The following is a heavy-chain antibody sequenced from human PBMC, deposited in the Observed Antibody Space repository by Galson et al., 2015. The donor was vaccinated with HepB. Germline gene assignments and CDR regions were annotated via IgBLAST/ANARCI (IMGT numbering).Heavy chain of an antibody. CDR1: GGTFSSYA. CDR2: IIPIFGTA. J-gene: IGHJ6*02. D-gene: IGHD3-9*01. Sequence: SVKVSCKASGGTFSSYAISWVRQAPGQGLEWMGGIIPIFGTANYAQKFQGRVTITADKSTSTAYMELSSLRSEDTAVYYCARDRDYYDILTGYYYYYYGMDVWVQGTTVTVSS. V-gene: IGHV1-69*06. CDR3: ARDRDYYDILTGYYYYYYGMDV.